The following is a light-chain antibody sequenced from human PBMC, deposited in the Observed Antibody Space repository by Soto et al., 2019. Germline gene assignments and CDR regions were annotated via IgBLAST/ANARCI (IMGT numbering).Light chain of an antibody. J-gene: IGKJ3*01. CDR1: QSINNRY. CDR2: GAS. CDR3: QQFGSSPGFS. Sequence: EIVLTQSPGTLSLSPGERATLSCRASQSINNRYLAWYQQKPGQAPRLLIYGASSRATGIPDRFIGSGSGNDFILTVSSLEPEDVAVYYCQQFGSSPGFSFGPGTKVDIK. V-gene: IGKV3-20*01.